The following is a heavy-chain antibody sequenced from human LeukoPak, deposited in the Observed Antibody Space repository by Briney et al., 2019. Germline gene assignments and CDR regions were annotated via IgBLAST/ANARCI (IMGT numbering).Heavy chain of an antibody. D-gene: IGHD1-26*01. CDR2: IYYSGST. Sequence: SETLSLTCTVSGGSISSYYWSWVRQPPGKGLEWVGDIYYSGSTNYNPSLKSRVTISVDTSKNKFSLKLSSVTAADTAVYYCARDEQWEGGDDFDIWGQGTMVTVSS. J-gene: IGHJ3*02. V-gene: IGHV4-59*12. CDR1: GGSISSYY. CDR3: ARDEQWEGGDDFDI.